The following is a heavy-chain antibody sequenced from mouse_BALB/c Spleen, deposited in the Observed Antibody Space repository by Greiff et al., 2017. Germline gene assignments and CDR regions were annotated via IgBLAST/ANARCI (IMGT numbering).Heavy chain of an antibody. CDR1: GYTFTSYW. D-gene: IGHD2-3*01. J-gene: IGHJ2*01. Sequence: QVHVKQPGAELVKPGASVKLSCKASGYTFTSYWMHWVKQRPGQGLEWIGEIDPSDSYTNYNQKFKGKATLTVDKSSSTAYMQLSSLTSEDSAVYYCARPYDGYYVYWGQGTTLTVSS. V-gene: IGHV1-69*02. CDR2: IDPSDSYT. CDR3: ARPYDGYYVY.